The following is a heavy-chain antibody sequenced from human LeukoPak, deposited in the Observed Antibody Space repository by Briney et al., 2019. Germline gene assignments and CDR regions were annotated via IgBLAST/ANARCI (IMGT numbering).Heavy chain of an antibody. CDR2: IYYSGST. CDR3: ARLYYDSSGYYQICYFDY. CDR1: GGSISSSSYY. J-gene: IGHJ4*02. D-gene: IGHD3-22*01. Sequence: PSETLSLTCTVSGGSISSSSYYWGWIRQPPGKGLEWIGSIYYSGSTYYNPSLKSRITISVDTSKNQFSLNLSSVTAADTAVYYCARLYYDSSGYYQICYFDYWGQGTLVTGSS. V-gene: IGHV4-39*01.